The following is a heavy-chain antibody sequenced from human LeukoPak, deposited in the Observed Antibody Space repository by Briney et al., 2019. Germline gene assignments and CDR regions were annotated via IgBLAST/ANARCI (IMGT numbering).Heavy chain of an antibody. V-gene: IGHV3-23*01. CDR2: SGSGGST. CDR3: AKDMTTVTTSYFDY. D-gene: IGHD4-17*01. Sequence: SGSGGSTYYADSVKGRFTISRDYSKNTLYLQMNSLRAGDTAVYYCAKDMTTVTTSYFDYWGQGTLVTVSS. J-gene: IGHJ4*02.